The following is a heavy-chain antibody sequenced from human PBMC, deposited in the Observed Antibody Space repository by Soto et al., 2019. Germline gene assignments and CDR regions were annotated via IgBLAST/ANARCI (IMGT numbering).Heavy chain of an antibody. Sequence: QLHLVQSGAVVKKPGASVTVSCSASGYPVTAYYMHWVRQAPGRGLEWMGGINPATGAAKYTQTFQGRVTMTRETSTSTVCMELSGLTSEDTAVFYCARGGGVGVAGSAAFDMWGQGTLVTVSS. CDR1: GYPVTAYY. D-gene: IGHD3-3*01. CDR2: INPATGAA. CDR3: ARGGGVGVAGSAAFDM. J-gene: IGHJ3*02. V-gene: IGHV1-2*02.